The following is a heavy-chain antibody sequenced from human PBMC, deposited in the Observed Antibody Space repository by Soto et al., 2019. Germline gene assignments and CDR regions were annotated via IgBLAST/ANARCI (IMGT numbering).Heavy chain of an antibody. Sequence: QVQLVESGGAVVQPGSSLRLSCAAPGFTFSSYAMHWVPQAPAKGREWVAVISYDGSNKYYADSVKGRFTISRDNSKNTLYLQMNSLRAEDTAVYYCARQGMVITHTLGAFDIWGQGTMVTVSS. V-gene: IGHV3-30-3*01. CDR3: ARQGMVITHTLGAFDI. CDR1: GFTFSSYA. D-gene: IGHD3-22*01. J-gene: IGHJ3*02. CDR2: ISYDGSNK.